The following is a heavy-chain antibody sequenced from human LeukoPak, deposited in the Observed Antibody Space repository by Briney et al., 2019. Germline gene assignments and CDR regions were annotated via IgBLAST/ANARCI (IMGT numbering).Heavy chain of an antibody. Sequence: SSETLSLTCTVSGGSISSSSYYWGWIRQPPGKGLEWIGSIYYSGSTCYNPSLKSRVTISVDTSKNQFPLKLSSVTAADTAVYYCARLRIVGATIDYWGQGTLVTVSS. J-gene: IGHJ4*02. CDR2: IYYSGST. D-gene: IGHD1-26*01. CDR1: GGSISSSSYY. V-gene: IGHV4-39*01. CDR3: ARLRIVGATIDY.